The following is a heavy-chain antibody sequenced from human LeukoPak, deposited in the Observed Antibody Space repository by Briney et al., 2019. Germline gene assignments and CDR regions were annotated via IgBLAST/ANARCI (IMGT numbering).Heavy chain of an antibody. Sequence: SETLSLTCTVSGGSISSYYWSWIRQPPGKGLEWIGYIYYSGSTNYNPSLKSRVTISVDTSKNQFSLKLSSVTAADTAVYYCARASRWFDPWGQGTLVTVSS. CDR2: IYYSGST. CDR1: GGSISSYY. V-gene: IGHV4-59*08. J-gene: IGHJ5*02. CDR3: ARASRWFDP. D-gene: IGHD2/OR15-2a*01.